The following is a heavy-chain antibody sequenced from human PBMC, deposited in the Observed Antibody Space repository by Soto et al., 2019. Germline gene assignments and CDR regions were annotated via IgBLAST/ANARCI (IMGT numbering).Heavy chain of an antibody. Sequence: SETLSLTCTVSGGSISSGGYYWSWIRQHPGKGLEWIGYIYHSGSTYYNPSLKSRVTISVDTSKNQFSLKLRSVTAADTAVYYCARGISSWFDGHLNWFGPWGQGTLVTVSS. D-gene: IGHD6-13*01. CDR2: IYHSGST. CDR3: ARGISSWFDGHLNWFGP. V-gene: IGHV4-31*03. J-gene: IGHJ5*02. CDR1: GGSISSGGYY.